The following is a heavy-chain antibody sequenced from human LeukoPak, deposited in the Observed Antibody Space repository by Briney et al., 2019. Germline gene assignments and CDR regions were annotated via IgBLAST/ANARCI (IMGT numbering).Heavy chain of an antibody. Sequence: GGPLRLSCAASGFSSYAMSWVRQAPGKGLEWVSVMSGSGGSTYYADSVKGRFTISRDNSKNTLYLQMNSLRAEDTAVYYCAKEIYGDSTGGRFQHWGQGTLVTVSS. V-gene: IGHV3-23*01. CDR3: AKEIYGDSTGGRFQH. CDR1: GFSSYA. J-gene: IGHJ1*01. CDR2: MSGSGGST. D-gene: IGHD4-17*01.